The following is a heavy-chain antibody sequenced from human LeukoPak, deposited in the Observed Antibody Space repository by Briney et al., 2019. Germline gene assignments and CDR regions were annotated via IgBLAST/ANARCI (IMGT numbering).Heavy chain of an antibody. V-gene: IGHV1-18*01. CDR3: ARGGEFVVVTATPFDY. CDR2: ISAYNGNT. CDR1: GYTFTSYG. Sequence: ASVTVSCKASGYTFTSYGISWVRQAPGQGLEWMGWISAYNGNTNYAQKLQGRVTMTTDTSTSTAYMELRSLRSDDTAVYYCARGGEFVVVTATPFDYWGQGTLVTVSS. D-gene: IGHD2-21*02. J-gene: IGHJ4*02.